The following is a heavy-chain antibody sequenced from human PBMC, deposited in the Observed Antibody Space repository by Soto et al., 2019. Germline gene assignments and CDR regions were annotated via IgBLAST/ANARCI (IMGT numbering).Heavy chain of an antibody. D-gene: IGHD2-15*01. CDR2: IYHSGST. CDR3: ARGQVVAAQH. CDR1: GGSISSGGYS. Sequence: SETLSLTCTVSGGSISSGGYSWSWIRQPPGKGLEWIGYIYHSGSTYYNPSLKSRVTISVDRSKNQFSLKLSSVTAADTAVYYCARGQVVAAQHWGQGTLVTVS. J-gene: IGHJ4*02. V-gene: IGHV4-30-2*01.